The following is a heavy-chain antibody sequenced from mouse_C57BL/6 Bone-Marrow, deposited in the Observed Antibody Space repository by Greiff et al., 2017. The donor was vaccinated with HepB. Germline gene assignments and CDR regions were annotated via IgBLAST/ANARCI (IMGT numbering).Heavy chain of an antibody. Sequence: VKLVESGPGLVQPSQSLSITCTVSGFSLTSYGVHWVRQSPGKGLEWLGVIWSGGSTDYNAAFISRLSISKDNSKSQVFFKMNSLQADDTAIYYCARRNYGSSYHAMDYWGQGTSVTVSS. J-gene: IGHJ4*01. D-gene: IGHD1-1*01. CDR1: GFSLTSYG. CDR2: IWSGGST. V-gene: IGHV2-2*01. CDR3: ARRNYGSSYHAMDY.